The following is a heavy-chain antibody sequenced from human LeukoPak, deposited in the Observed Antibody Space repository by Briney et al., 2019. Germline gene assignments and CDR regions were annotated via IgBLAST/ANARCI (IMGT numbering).Heavy chain of an antibody. CDR3: AKSYGSGSYRGHLDY. V-gene: IGHV3-9*01. CDR1: GFTFDDYA. Sequence: GRSLRLSCAASGFTFDDYAMHWVRQAPGKGLEWVSGISWNSGSIDYADSVKGRFTISRDNAKNSLYLQMNSLRAEDTALYYCAKSYGSGSYRGHLDYWGQGTLVTVSS. D-gene: IGHD3-10*01. CDR2: ISWNSGSI. J-gene: IGHJ4*02.